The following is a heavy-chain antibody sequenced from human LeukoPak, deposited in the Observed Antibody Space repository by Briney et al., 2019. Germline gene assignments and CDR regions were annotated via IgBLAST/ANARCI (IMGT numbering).Heavy chain of an antibody. Sequence: PSETLSLTCAVYGGSFSASYWSWIRQPPGKGLVWIGEISHSGSTNHNPSLKSRVTISIDTSKSQSSLRLSSVTGADTAVYYFGRAGVDTGKSPSPGDAFDIEGQGKRATVS. J-gene: IGHJ3*02. CDR3: GRAGVDTGKSPSPGDAFDI. CDR2: ISHSGST. CDR1: GGSFSASY. V-gene: IGHV4-34*01. D-gene: IGHD5-18*01.